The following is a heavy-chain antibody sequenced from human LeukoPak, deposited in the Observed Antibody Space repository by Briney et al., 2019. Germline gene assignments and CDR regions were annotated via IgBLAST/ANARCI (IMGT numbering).Heavy chain of an antibody. CDR1: GFTFSSYA. J-gene: IGHJ3*02. CDR2: LYSGGNT. V-gene: IGHV3-66*01. CDR3: ATEEFRGVLFHI. D-gene: IGHD3-10*01. Sequence: PGGSLRLSCAASGFTFSSYAMSWVRQAPGKGLEWVSVLYSGGNTYYADSVQGRFTISRDNSRNTLYLQMNSLRVEDTAVYYCATEEFRGVLFHIWGQGTVVTVSS.